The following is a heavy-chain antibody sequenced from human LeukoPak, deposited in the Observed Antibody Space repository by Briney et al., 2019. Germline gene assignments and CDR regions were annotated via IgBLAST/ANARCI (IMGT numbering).Heavy chain of an antibody. Sequence: GGSLRLSCAASGFTFSSYWMNWVRQAPGKGLEWVANIKQDGSEKYYVDSVRGRFTISRDNAKNSLYLQMNSLRAEDTAVYYCARYSSGSLHFDYWGLGTLVTVSS. J-gene: IGHJ4*02. CDR3: ARYSSGSLHFDY. D-gene: IGHD3-22*01. CDR1: GFTFSSYW. CDR2: IKQDGSEK. V-gene: IGHV3-7*01.